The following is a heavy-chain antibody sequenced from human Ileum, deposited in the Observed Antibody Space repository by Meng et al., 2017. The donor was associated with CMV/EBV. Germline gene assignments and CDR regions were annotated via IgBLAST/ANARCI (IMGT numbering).Heavy chain of an antibody. D-gene: IGHD1-26*01. CDR2: INHSGST. CDR1: GGSFSGYS. Sequence: CAVYGGSFSGYSWSWIRQPPGKGLEWIGEINHSGSTNYNPSLKSRVTISVDTSKNQFSLKLSSVTAADTAVYYCARGRRGRSSFDYWGQGTLVTVSS. CDR3: ARGRRGRSSFDY. V-gene: IGHV4-34*01. J-gene: IGHJ4*02.